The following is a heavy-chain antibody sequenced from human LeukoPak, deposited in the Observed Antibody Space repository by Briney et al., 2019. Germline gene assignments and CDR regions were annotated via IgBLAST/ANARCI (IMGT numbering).Heavy chain of an antibody. CDR3: ASQSRYYFDF. J-gene: IGHJ4*02. V-gene: IGHV4-61*01. Sequence: SEILSLTCTVSGGSVSSGSYYWSWIRQPPGKGLEWIGYIYYSGSTNYNPSLKSRVTISVDTSKNQFSLKLSSVTAADTAVYYCASQSRYYFDFWGQGTLVTVSS. CDR1: GGSVSSGSYY. CDR2: IYYSGST.